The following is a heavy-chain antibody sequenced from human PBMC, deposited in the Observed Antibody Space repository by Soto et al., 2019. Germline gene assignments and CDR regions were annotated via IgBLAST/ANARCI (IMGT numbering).Heavy chain of an antibody. CDR3: ARRVAGVKTFDV. Sequence: EVQLVQSGAAVKKPGESLTISCKGSGYSFTSFWITWVRQMPGKGLEWMGRIDPVDSHTNYSPSVQGHVTISTDKSISTAYLHWSSLKASDTAMYYCARRVAGVKTFDVWGQGTRVTVSS. J-gene: IGHJ3*01. CDR2: IDPVDSHT. V-gene: IGHV5-10-1*03. CDR1: GYSFTSFW. D-gene: IGHD6-19*01.